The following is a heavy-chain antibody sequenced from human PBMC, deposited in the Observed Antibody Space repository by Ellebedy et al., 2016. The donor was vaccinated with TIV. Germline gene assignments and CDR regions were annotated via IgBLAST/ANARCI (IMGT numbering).Heavy chain of an antibody. J-gene: IGHJ4*02. D-gene: IGHD6-19*01. CDR3: ARATSIAVAGTFGY. CDR1: GYTFTGYY. Sequence: ASVKVSCKASGYTFTGYYMHWVRQAPGQGLEWMGWINPNSGGTNYAQKFQGRVTMTRDTSISTAHMELSRLRSDDTAVYYCARATSIAVAGTFGYWGQGTLATVSS. V-gene: IGHV1-2*02. CDR2: INPNSGGT.